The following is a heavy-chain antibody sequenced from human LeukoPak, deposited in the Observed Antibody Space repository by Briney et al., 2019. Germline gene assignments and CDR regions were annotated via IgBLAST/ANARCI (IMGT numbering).Heavy chain of an antibody. CDR1: GYTFTGYY. V-gene: IGHV1-2*02. J-gene: IGHJ5*02. D-gene: IGHD6-13*01. Sequence: ASVKVSCKASGYTFTGYYMHWVRQAPGQGLEWMGWINPNSGGTNYAQKFQGRVTMTRDTSISTAYMELSRLRSDDTAVYYSARDPAAATPYNWFDPWGQGTLVSVSS. CDR3: ARDPAAATPYNWFDP. CDR2: INPNSGGT.